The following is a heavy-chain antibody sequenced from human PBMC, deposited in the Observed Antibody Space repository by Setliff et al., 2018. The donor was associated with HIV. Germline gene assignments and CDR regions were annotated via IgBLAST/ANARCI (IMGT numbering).Heavy chain of an antibody. CDR1: GDSISSSIYY. J-gene: IGHJ6*03. CDR2: IYYTGSP. V-gene: IGHV4-39*01. Sequence: SETLSLTCTVSGDSISSSIYYWGWVRQPPGKGLEWIGGIYYTGSPFYNPSLKSRVTISVDTSNNQFSLKLSSVTAADAAVYYCARGGGTSSPIDYHYYIDVWGKGTTVTVSS. CDR3: ARGGGTSSPIDYHYYIDV. D-gene: IGHD6-6*01.